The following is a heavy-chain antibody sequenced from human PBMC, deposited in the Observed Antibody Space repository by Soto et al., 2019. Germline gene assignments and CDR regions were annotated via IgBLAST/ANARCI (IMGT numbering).Heavy chain of an antibody. J-gene: IGHJ5*02. CDR1: GGSIGYSNYY. CDR3: AKLVVPTSSWFDP. CDR2: IYYSGST. Sequence: QLQLRESGPGLVKPSETLSLTCTVSGGSIGYSNYYGGWIRQPPGKALEWIGTIYYSGSTYYNPSLKSRVTMSVDTSKNQFSLKLTSVAAADTAVYYCAKLVVPTSSWFDPWGQGTLVTVSS. D-gene: IGHD2-21*01. V-gene: IGHV4-39*01.